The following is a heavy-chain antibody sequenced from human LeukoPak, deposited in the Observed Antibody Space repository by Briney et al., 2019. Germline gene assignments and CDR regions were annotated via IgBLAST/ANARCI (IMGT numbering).Heavy chain of an antibody. J-gene: IGHJ4*02. CDR3: ARVQAAAGYFDY. D-gene: IGHD6-13*01. CDR2: INHSGST. Sequence: SETLSLTCAVYGGSFSGYYWSWIRQPPGKGLEWIGEINHSGSTNYNPSLKSRVTISVVTSKNQFSLKLSSVTAADTAVYYCARVQAAAGYFDYWGQGTLVTVSS. CDR1: GGSFSGYY. V-gene: IGHV4-34*01.